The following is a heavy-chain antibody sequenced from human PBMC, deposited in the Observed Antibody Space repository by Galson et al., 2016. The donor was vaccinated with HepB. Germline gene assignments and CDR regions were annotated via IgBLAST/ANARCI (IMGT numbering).Heavy chain of an antibody. D-gene: IGHD4-17*01. Sequence: SLRLSCAASGFTLNSYDMNWVRQAPGKGLEWVSFISSGSITIYYADSVKGRFTISRDNAKNSLYLQMNSLRDEDTAVYYCAREIIGGSPSDDGDYRYYYYGLDVWGQGTTVTVSS. CDR2: ISSGSITI. CDR3: AREIIGGSPSDDGDYRYYYYGLDV. CDR1: GFTLNSYD. J-gene: IGHJ6*02. V-gene: IGHV3-48*02.